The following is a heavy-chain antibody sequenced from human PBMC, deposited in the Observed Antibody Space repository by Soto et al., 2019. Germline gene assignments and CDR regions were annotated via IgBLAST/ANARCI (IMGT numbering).Heavy chain of an antibody. D-gene: IGHD1-26*01. CDR1: GYSFRNYW. Sequence: PGESLKISCEGSGYSFRNYWIGWVRQMPGKGLEWMGIIYPTDSDTRYSPSFQGQVTMSADKSINTAYLLWSSLKASDTAIYFWARGVGDGVHCDFDLWGRGTLVTVSS. V-gene: IGHV5-51*01. CDR2: IYPTDSDT. J-gene: IGHJ2*01. CDR3: ARGVGDGVHCDFDL.